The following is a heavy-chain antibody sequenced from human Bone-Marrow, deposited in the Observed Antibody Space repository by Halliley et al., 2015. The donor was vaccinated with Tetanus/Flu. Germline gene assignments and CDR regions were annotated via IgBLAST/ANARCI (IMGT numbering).Heavy chain of an antibody. D-gene: IGHD6-13*01. CDR2: IYYNGNT. J-gene: IGHJ6*02. CDR1: VGSIVNYY. CDR3: ARAWQPAGSVYHAFSFGVDV. Sequence: TLSLPCTVSVGSIVNYYWSWIRQPPGKGLEWIGYIYYNGNTNFNPSLKSRVTTSVHTSKNQFSLKLSSVTAADTAVYYCARAWQPAGSVYHAFSFGVDVWGPGTTVTVAS. V-gene: IGHV4-59*01.